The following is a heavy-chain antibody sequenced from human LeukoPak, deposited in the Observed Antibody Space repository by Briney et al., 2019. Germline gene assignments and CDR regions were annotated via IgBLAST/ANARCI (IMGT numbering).Heavy chain of an antibody. CDR2: IRYDGSNK. Sequence: GGSLRLSCVASGFTFSTYGMHWVRQAPGKGLGWVAFIRYDGSNKYYADSVKGRFTISRDNSKNTLYLQMNSLTAEDTAVYYCAKGHDFWSGPNNFDYSGQGTLVTVSS. D-gene: IGHD3-3*01. CDR1: GFTFSTYG. CDR3: AKGHDFWSGPNNFDY. V-gene: IGHV3-30*02. J-gene: IGHJ4*02.